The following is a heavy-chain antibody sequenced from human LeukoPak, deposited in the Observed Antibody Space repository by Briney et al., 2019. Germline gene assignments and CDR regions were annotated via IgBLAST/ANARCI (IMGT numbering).Heavy chain of an antibody. Sequence: PGGSLRLSYVASGFTFSNYAMNWVRQAPGKGLEWLSSIFNSGDASYYADSVKGRFTISRDNSKNTLFLQMNSLRPEDTAVYYCAKDRLRAENYWGQGTLVTVSS. D-gene: IGHD5-24*01. CDR2: IFNSGDAS. V-gene: IGHV3-23*01. CDR3: AKDRLRAENY. J-gene: IGHJ4*02. CDR1: GFTFSNYA.